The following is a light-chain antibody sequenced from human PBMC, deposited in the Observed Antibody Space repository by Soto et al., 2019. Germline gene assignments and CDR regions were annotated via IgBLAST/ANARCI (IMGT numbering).Light chain of an antibody. J-gene: IGKJ2*01. V-gene: IGKV3-20*01. CDR1: QSVSSGY. CDR3: QQYGSSPDT. CDR2: AAS. Sequence: EIVLTQSPGTLSLSPGERATLSCRASQSVSSGYLAWYQQKPGQAPRLLIYAASSRATGIPDRFSGSGSGTDFTLTISILEPEDFAVYYCQQYGSSPDTFGQGTKLEIK.